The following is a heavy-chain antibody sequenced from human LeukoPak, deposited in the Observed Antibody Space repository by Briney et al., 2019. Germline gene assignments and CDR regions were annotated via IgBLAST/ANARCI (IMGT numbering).Heavy chain of an antibody. V-gene: IGHV3-48*03. J-gene: IGHJ6*03. Sequence: GGSLRLSCAASGFTFSSYEMNWVRQAPGKGLEWVSYISSSGSTIYYADSVKGRFTISRDNAKNSLYLQMNRLRAEDTAVYYCARVGPWVNPDYYYYYMDVWGKGTTVTVSS. D-gene: IGHD1-14*01. CDR3: ARVGPWVNPDYYYYYMDV. CDR1: GFTFSSYE. CDR2: ISSSGSTI.